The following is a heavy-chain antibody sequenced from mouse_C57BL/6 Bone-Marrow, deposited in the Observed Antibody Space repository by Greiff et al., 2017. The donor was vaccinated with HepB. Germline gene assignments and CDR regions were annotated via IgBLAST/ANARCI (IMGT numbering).Heavy chain of an antibody. D-gene: IGHD1-1*01. CDR3: ARGGTTVEDY. V-gene: IGHV1-55*01. CDR1: GYTFTSYW. Sequence: QVQLQQPGAELVKPGASVKMSCKASGYTFTSYWITWVKQRPGQGLEWIGDIYPGSGSTNYNEKFKSKATLTVETSSSTAYMQLSSLTSEDSAVYCCARGGTTVEDYWGQGTTLTVSS. CDR2: IYPGSGST. J-gene: IGHJ2*01.